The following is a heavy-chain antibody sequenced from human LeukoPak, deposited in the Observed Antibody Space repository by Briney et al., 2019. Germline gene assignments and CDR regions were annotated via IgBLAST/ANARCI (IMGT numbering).Heavy chain of an antibody. CDR2: VWFDGSKK. D-gene: IGHD2/OR15-2a*01. J-gene: IGHJ4*02. Sequence: PGGSLRLSCAASGFTFSSYGMHWVRQAPGKGLEWVAGVWFDGSKKSYADSVKGRFTISRDSSKNTLSLQMNSPRSEDTAVYYCARGYGNSGYNYFDYWGQGTLLTVSS. V-gene: IGHV3-33*01. CDR1: GFTFSSYG. CDR3: ARGYGNSGYNYFDY.